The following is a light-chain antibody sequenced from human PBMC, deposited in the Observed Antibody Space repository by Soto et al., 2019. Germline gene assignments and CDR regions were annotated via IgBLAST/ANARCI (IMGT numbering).Light chain of an antibody. V-gene: IGKV3-20*01. J-gene: IGKJ1*01. CDR2: GAS. CDR3: QQYGSSPT. Sequence: ERVMTQSPGTLSLSPGDTATLSCRASQSLGSDLAWYQQKPGQAPRLLIYGASSRATGIPDRFSGSGSGTDFTLTISRLEPEDFAVYYCQQYGSSPTFGQGTKVDIK. CDR1: QSLGSD.